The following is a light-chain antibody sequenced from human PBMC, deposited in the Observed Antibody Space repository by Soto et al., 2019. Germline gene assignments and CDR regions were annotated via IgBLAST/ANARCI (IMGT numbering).Light chain of an antibody. J-gene: IGLJ3*02. Sequence: QSALTQPASVSRSPGQSITLSCTGTSSDVGGYNYVSWYQQHPGKAPKLMISDVTSRPSGVSNRFSGSKSGNTASLTISGLQAEDEAHYYCSSYTTSSTWVFGGGTKLTVL. CDR1: SSDVGGYNY. CDR2: DVT. V-gene: IGLV2-14*03. CDR3: SSYTTSSTWV.